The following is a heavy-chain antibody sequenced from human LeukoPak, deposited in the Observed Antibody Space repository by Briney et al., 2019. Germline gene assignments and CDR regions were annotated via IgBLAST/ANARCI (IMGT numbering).Heavy chain of an antibody. CDR3: ARGRPIVATIPYFDY. V-gene: IGHV3-20*04. CDR1: GFTFDDYG. Sequence: GGSLRLSCAASGFTFDDYGMSWVRQAPGKGLEWVSGINWNGGSTGYADSVKGRFTISRDNAKNSLYLQMNSLRAEDTALYYCARGRPIVATIPYFDYWGQGTLVTVSS. D-gene: IGHD5-12*01. CDR2: INWNGGST. J-gene: IGHJ4*02.